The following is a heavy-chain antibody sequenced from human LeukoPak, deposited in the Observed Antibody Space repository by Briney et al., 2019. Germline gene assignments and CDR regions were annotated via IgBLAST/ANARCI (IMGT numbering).Heavy chain of an antibody. Sequence: KPGGSLRLSCAASGFTFSTYSMNWVRQAPGKGLEWVSSISSSSSYIYYADSVKGRFTISRDNAKNSLYLQMNSLRAEDTALYYCAKGYCSSTTCYYFYYMDVWGKGTTVTISS. D-gene: IGHD2-2*01. J-gene: IGHJ6*03. CDR3: AKGYCSSTTCYYFYYMDV. V-gene: IGHV3-21*04. CDR1: GFTFSTYS. CDR2: ISSSSSYI.